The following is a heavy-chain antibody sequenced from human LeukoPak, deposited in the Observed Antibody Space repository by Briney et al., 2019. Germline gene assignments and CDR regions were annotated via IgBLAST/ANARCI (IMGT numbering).Heavy chain of an antibody. D-gene: IGHD3-10*01. Sequence: GGSLRLSCVVSGFTFSNHWMSWVRQAPGKGLEWVANIKHDGSEKYYVDSVKGRFTISRDNAKNSLFLQMNSLRAEDTAVYYCARSLYDSGSSPFDHWGQGTLVTVSS. CDR1: GFTFSNHW. CDR3: ARSLYDSGSSPFDH. V-gene: IGHV3-7*04. J-gene: IGHJ4*02. CDR2: IKHDGSEK.